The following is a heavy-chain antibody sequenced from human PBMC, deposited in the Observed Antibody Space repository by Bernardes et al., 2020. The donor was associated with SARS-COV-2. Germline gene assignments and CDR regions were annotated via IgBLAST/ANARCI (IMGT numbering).Heavy chain of an antibody. D-gene: IGHD6-19*01. V-gene: IGHV3-30*03. J-gene: IGHJ4*02. CDR2: ISYDGSNK. CDR1: GVTFSSYG. Sequence: GGSLRLSCAASGVTFSSYGMHWVRQAPGKGLEWVAVISYDGSNKYYGDPVKGRFTIPRDNSKNTLYLQMNNLRAEDTAVYYFARDRGRAGTPLFDYWGQGTLVTVSS. CDR3: ARDRGRAGTPLFDY.